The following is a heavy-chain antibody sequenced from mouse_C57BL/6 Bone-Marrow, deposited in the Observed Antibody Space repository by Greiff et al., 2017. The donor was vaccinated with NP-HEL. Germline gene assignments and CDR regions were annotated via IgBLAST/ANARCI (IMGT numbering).Heavy chain of an antibody. J-gene: IGHJ2*01. V-gene: IGHV1-66*01. CDR1: GYSFTSYY. CDR2: IYPGSGNT. CDR3: ASKDYFDY. Sequence: VQGVESGPELVKPGASVKISCKASGYSFTSYYIHWVKQRPGQGLEWIGWIYPGSGNTKYNEKFKGKATLTADTSSSTAYMQLSSLTSEDSAVYYCASKDYFDYWGQGTTLTVSS.